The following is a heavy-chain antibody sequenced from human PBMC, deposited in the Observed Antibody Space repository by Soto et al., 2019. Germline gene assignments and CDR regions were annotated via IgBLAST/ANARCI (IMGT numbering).Heavy chain of an antibody. J-gene: IGHJ6*02. CDR1: GGSISSGDYY. V-gene: IGHV4-30-4*01. CDR2: IYYSGST. Sequence: PSETLSLTCTVSGGSISSGDYYWSWIRQPPGKGLEWIGYIYYSGSTYYNPSLKSRVTISVDTSKNQFSLKLSSVTAADTAVYYCARVWGGSHNSFSYYYYYGMDVWGQGTTVTVSS. CDR3: ARVWGGSHNSFSYYYYYGMDV. D-gene: IGHD2-15*01.